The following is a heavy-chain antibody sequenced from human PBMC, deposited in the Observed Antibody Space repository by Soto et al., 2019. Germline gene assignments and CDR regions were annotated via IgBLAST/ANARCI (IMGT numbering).Heavy chain of an antibody. CDR3: ARGIAVAGSNWFDP. CDR2: MNPNSGNT. D-gene: IGHD6-19*01. CDR1: GYTFTSYD. J-gene: IGHJ5*02. Sequence: ASVKVSCKASGYTFTSYDINWVRQATGQGLEWMGWMNPNSGNTGYAQKFQGRVTMTRNTSISTAYMELSSLRSADTAVYYCARGIAVAGSNWFDPWGQGTLVTVSS. V-gene: IGHV1-8*01.